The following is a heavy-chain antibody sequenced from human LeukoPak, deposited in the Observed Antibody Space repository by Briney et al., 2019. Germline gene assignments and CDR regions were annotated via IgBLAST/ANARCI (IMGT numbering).Heavy chain of an antibody. Sequence: PSETLSLTCVVSGGFFHGYYWSWILQPPGNGVEWIGEINHSGRTDYNPSLKSRVTISVDTSKNQFSLKLSSVTAADTAVYYCARSLVAGKGDYWGQGTLVTISS. CDR2: INHSGRT. CDR1: GGFFHGYY. CDR3: ARSLVAGKGDY. D-gene: IGHD6-13*01. V-gene: IGHV4-34*01. J-gene: IGHJ4*02.